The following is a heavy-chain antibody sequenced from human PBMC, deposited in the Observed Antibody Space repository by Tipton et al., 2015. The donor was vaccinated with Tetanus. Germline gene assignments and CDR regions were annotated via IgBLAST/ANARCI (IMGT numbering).Heavy chain of an antibody. CDR1: GGSISSSSYY. Sequence: LRLSCTVSGGSISSSSYYWGWIRQPPGKGLEWIGSIYYSGSTYYNPSLKSRVTISVDTSKNQFSLKLSSVTAADTAVYYCARRIAVAGTGNGFDPWGQGTLVTVSS. CDR3: ARRIAVAGTGNGFDP. J-gene: IGHJ5*02. CDR2: IYYSGST. D-gene: IGHD6-19*01. V-gene: IGHV4-39*01.